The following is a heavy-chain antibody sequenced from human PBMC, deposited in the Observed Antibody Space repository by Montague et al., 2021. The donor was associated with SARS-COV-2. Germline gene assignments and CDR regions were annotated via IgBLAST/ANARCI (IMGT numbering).Heavy chain of an antibody. CDR3: AHRKVLAAAWDY. CDR1: GFLLSTSGVG. D-gene: IGHD6-13*01. Sequence: PALVKPTQTLTLICTFSGFLLSTSGVGVGWIRQPPGKDLEWLALIYWDDDKRHSPSLKSRLTTTKDTSKNQVVLTMTNMDPVDTATYYCAHRKVLAAAWDYWGQGTLVTVSS. V-gene: IGHV2-5*02. J-gene: IGHJ4*02. CDR2: IYWDDDK.